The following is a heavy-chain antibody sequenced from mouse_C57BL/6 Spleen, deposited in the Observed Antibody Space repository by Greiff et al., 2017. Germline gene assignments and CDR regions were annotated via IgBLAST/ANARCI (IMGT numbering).Heavy chain of an antibody. Sequence: EVKLMESGGGLVQPGGSLSLSCAASGFTFTDYYMSWVRQPPGKALEWLGFISNKANGYTSEYSASVKGRFTISRENSPSILYLQMNALRADASATYICARYRAMDYWGQGTSVTVSS. CDR2: ISNKANGYTS. CDR1: GFTFTDYY. J-gene: IGHJ4*01. V-gene: IGHV7-3*01. CDR3: ARYRAMDY.